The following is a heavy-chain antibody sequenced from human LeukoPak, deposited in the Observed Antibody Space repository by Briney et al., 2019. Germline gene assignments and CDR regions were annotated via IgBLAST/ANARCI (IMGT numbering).Heavy chain of an antibody. CDR2: IYDSGST. D-gene: IGHD3-10*01. CDR3: ARYGGSGTYYFDY. Sequence: PSQTLSLTCAVSGGSISSGGYAWSWIRQPPGKGLEWIGYIYDSGSTHYNPSLKSRVTISVDRSENQFSLKLGSVTAADTAVYYCARYGGSGTYYFDYWGQGTLVTVSS. J-gene: IGHJ4*02. CDR1: GGSISSGGYA. V-gene: IGHV4-30-2*01.